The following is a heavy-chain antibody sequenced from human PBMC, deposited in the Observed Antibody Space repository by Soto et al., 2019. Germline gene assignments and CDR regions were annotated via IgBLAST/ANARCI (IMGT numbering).Heavy chain of an antibody. V-gene: IGHV1-18*01. D-gene: IGHD6-6*01. J-gene: IGHJ6*03. Sequence: ASVKVSCKASGYTFTSYGISWVRQAPGQGLEWMGWISAYNGNTNYAQKLQGRVTMTTATSTSTAYMELRSLRSDDTAVYYCAREMMGSSSNYYYYYMDVWGKGTTVTVSS. CDR1: GYTFTSYG. CDR3: AREMMGSSSNYYYYYMDV. CDR2: ISAYNGNT.